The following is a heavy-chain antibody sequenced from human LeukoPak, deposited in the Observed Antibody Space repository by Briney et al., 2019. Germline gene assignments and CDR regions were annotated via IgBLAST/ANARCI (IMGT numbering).Heavy chain of an antibody. Sequence: NPSQTVSLTPAMSGDTVSRKSAAWNGIRQSPSRGLEWLGRTYYRSQWYNDYAMSEKSPITIKPDTSSNHFSLQLNSVTPEDTAVYYCARDQGGATKGRSFDNWGQGTLVTVSS. V-gene: IGHV6-1*01. CDR3: ARDQGGATKGRSFDN. CDR1: GDTVSRKSAA. CDR2: TYYRSQWYN. J-gene: IGHJ3*02. D-gene: IGHD1-26*01.